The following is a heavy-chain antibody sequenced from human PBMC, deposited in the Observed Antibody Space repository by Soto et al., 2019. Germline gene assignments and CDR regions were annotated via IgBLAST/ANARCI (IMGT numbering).Heavy chain of an antibody. V-gene: IGHV1-69*13. CDR3: ARILLETGHPPYHPHYLLAY. CDR2: IIPIFGTA. D-gene: IGHD3-10*02. J-gene: IGHJ1*01. CDR1: GGTFSSYA. Sequence: GSSVKVSCKASGGTFSSYAISWVRQAPGQGLEWMGGIIPIFGTANYAQKFQGRVTITADESTSTAYMELSSMRSEDTAVYYCARILLETGHPPYHPHYLLAYRAQRTLVPVSS.